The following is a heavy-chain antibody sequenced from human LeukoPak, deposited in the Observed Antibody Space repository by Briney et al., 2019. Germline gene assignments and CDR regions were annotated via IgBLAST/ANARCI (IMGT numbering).Heavy chain of an antibody. CDR2: INWNGGST. Sequence: GGSLRLSCAASGFTFDDYGMSWVRQAPGKGLEWVSGINWNGGSTGYADSVKGRFTISRDNAKNSLYLQMNSLRAEDTAVYYCTRDSPERGYSYGPLDNYFDYWGQGTLVTVSS. CDR1: GFTFDDYG. D-gene: IGHD5-18*01. V-gene: IGHV3-20*04. J-gene: IGHJ4*02. CDR3: TRDSPERGYSYGPLDNYFDY.